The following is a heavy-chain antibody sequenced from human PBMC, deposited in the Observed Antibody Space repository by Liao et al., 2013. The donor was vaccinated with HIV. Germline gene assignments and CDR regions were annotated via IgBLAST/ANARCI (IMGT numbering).Heavy chain of an antibody. CDR1: GDSISRYS. V-gene: IGHV4-4*07. D-gene: IGHD2-21*02. J-gene: IGHJ4*02. Sequence: QVQLQESGPGLVKPSETLSLTCTVSGDSISRYSWNWIRQPAGKGLQWMGLLDTTGGTNYNPSLKSRATMSVDTSKNKFSLKLSSVTAADTAVYYCARDREGVTDYWGQGTLVTVSS. CDR2: LDTTGGT. CDR3: ARDREGVTDY.